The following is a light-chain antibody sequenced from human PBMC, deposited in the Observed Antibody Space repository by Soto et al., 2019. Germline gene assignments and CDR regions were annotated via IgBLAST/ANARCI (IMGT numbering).Light chain of an antibody. CDR1: SSDIGGYSI. J-gene: IGLJ2*01. CDR2: DVN. Sequence: QSVLTQPRSESGSPGQSVAISCIGTSSDIGGYSIVSWYQHHPGKAPKLILTDVNKRPSGVPDRFSGSKSGNTASLTISGLQADDEADYYCCSYGGTFVLLGGGTQLTVL. V-gene: IGLV2-11*01. CDR3: CSYGGTFVL.